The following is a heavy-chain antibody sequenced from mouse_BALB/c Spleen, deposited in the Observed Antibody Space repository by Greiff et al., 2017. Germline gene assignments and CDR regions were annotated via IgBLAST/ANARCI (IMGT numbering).Heavy chain of an antibody. CDR1: GFTFSSFG. Sequence: EVQLVESGGGLVQPGGSRKLSCAASGFTFSSFGMHWVRQAPEKGLEWVAYISSGSSTIYYADTVKGRFTISRDNPKNTLFLQMTSLRSEDTAMYYCASEYAMDYWGQGTSVTVSS. J-gene: IGHJ4*01. V-gene: IGHV5-17*02. CDR2: ISSGSSTI. CDR3: ASEYAMDY.